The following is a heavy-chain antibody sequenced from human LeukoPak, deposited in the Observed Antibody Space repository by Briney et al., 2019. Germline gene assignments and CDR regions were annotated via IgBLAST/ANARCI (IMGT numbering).Heavy chain of an antibody. V-gene: IGHV3-23*01. D-gene: IGHD2-15*01. Sequence: GGSLRLSCAASGFTFSSYAMSWVRQAPGKGLEWVSAISGSGGSTYYADSVKGRFTISRDNSKNTLYLQMNSLRAEDTAVYYCARETRYCSGGSCYSGMDVWGQGTTVTVSS. CDR3: ARETRYCSGGSCYSGMDV. J-gene: IGHJ6*02. CDR2: ISGSGGST. CDR1: GFTFSSYA.